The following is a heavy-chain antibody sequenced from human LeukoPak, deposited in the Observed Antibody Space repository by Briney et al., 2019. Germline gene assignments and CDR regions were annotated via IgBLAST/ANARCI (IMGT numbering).Heavy chain of an antibody. CDR1: GGSISSYYW. CDR2: IYWNDDK. D-gene: IGHD2-2*01. CDR3: AHTMGTRYCSSSNCYRGFDY. J-gene: IGHJ4*02. V-gene: IGHV2-5*01. Sequence: TLSLTCTVSGGSISSYYWSWIRQPPGKALEWVALIYWNDDKRYGPSLSSRLTITKDTSKNQVVLTMTNMDPLDSAIYYCAHTMGTRYCSSSNCYRGFDYWGQGTPVTVSS.